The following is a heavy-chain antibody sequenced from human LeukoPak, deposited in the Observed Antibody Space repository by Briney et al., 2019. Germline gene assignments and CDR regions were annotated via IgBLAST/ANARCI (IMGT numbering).Heavy chain of an antibody. CDR2: IRYDGSDK. D-gene: IGHD3-9*01. CDR1: GFTFSSYG. CDR3: AKDKGFLTGYFDY. V-gene: IGHV3-30*02. J-gene: IGHJ4*02. Sequence: GGSLRLSCAASGFTFSSYGMHWVRQAPGKGLEWVAFIRYDGSDKYYADSVKGRFTISRDNSKNTLCLQMNSLRAEDTAVYYCAKDKGFLTGYFDYWGQGTLVTVSS.